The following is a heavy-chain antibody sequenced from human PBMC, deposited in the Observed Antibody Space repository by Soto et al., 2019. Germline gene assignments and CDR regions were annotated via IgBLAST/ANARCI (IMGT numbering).Heavy chain of an antibody. D-gene: IGHD3-10*01. CDR1: GYTFTTYG. V-gene: IGHV1-18*01. J-gene: IGHJ4*02. Sequence: QVQLVQSGAEVGKPGASAKVSCKASGYTFTTYGISWVRQAPGQGLEWMGWISTYNGNTQFAQKFQGRVTMTTDTSTSTAYMELRSLTSDDTAVYYCARDWSAEVLPDYWGQGTLVTVSS. CDR3: ARDWSAEVLPDY. CDR2: ISTYNGNT.